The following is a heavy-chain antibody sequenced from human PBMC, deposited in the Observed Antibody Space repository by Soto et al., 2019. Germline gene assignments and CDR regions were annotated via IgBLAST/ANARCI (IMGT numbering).Heavy chain of an antibody. CDR2: IYPGDSDT. D-gene: IGHD3-22*01. Sequence: PVESLKISCNGSGYSFTSYWIGWVRQMPWKGLEWMGIIYPGDSDTRYSPSFQGQVTISADKSISTAYLQWSSLKASDTAMYYCARHSDAPVTMIVPRGAFDIWGQGTMVTVSS. J-gene: IGHJ3*02. CDR1: GYSFTSYW. V-gene: IGHV5-51*01. CDR3: ARHSDAPVTMIVPRGAFDI.